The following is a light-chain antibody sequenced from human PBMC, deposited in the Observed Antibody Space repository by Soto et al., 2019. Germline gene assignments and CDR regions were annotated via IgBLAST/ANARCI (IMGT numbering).Light chain of an antibody. CDR1: QSVLYSSNNKNY. CDR2: WAS. J-gene: IGKJ4*01. CDR3: QQYYSTPLT. Sequence: IVMIPSPDSLAVALGERAAINFESSQSVLYSSNNKNYLSWYQQKPEQPPKLLIYWASTRESGVPDRFSGSGSGTDFTLTISSLQAEDVAVYYCQQYYSTPLTFGGGTKVDIK. V-gene: IGKV4-1*01.